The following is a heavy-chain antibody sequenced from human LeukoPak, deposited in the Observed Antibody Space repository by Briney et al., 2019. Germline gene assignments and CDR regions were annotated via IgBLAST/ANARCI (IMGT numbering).Heavy chain of an antibody. V-gene: IGHV3-30*18. D-gene: IGHD3-10*01. CDR2: ISYDGSNK. CDR3: ANYGSVSYFAY. CDR1: GFTFSNYG. J-gene: IGHJ4*02. Sequence: GGSLRLSRAASGFTFSNYGMHWVRQAPGKGLEWVALISYDGSNKYYADSVKGRFTISRDNSKNTLYLQMISLRAEDTAVYYCANYGSVSYFAYWGQGTLVTVSS.